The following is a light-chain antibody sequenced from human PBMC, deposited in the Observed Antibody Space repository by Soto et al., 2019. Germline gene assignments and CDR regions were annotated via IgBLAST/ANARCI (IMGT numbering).Light chain of an antibody. CDR3: QQSYSTPFT. CDR2: DAS. J-gene: IGKJ3*01. Sequence: IQMTQSPSSLSASVGDRVTITCRASQTISMSLNWYQHKAGTAPKLLIYDASSFQGGVPSRFTGGGSGTDFTLTISSLQPEDFATYYCQQSYSTPFTFGPGTNVDVK. V-gene: IGKV1-39*01. CDR1: QTISMS.